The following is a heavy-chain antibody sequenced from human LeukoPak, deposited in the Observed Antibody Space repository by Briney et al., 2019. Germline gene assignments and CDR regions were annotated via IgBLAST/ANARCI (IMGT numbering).Heavy chain of an antibody. D-gene: IGHD6-19*01. CDR1: GFSFSTYS. J-gene: IGHJ4*02. CDR3: AKGLYSSGWYYFDS. V-gene: IGHV3-30*02. CDR2: IRYDGNNK. Sequence: GGSLRLSCTASGFSFSTYSMNWVRQAPGKGLEGVGVIRYDGNNKYYADSVKGRFTISRDNSKNTLYLQMNSLRAEDTAVYYCAKGLYSSGWYYFDSWGQGTLVTVSS.